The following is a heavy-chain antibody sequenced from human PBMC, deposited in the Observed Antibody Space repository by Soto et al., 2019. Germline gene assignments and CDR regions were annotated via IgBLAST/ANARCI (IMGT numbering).Heavy chain of an antibody. J-gene: IGHJ4*01. CDR2: VKSKNDGGTT. V-gene: IGHV3-15*07. CDR1: GFPFSNAW. Sequence: SGGSQRLSCTTSGFPFSNAWINWVRQAPGKGLEWVGRVKSKNDGGTTDFAAPVKGRFAISRDDSKNMVYLEMNSLQTEDTAIYYCTTDSYITSIIVRFDYWGHGTLVTVSS. D-gene: IGHD3-22*01. CDR3: TTDSYITSIIVRFDY.